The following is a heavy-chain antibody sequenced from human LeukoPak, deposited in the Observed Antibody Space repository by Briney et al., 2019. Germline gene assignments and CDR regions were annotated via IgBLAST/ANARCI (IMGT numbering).Heavy chain of an antibody. CDR2: VSSSGSTK. V-gene: IGHV3-48*03. CDR3: ARDEAGTFASYFYYMDV. J-gene: IGHJ6*03. Sequence: GGSLRLSCAASGFTFRSYEINWVRQAPGKGLEWVSYVSSSGSTKYYADSVKGRFTISRDNAKNSLYLQMNSLRAEDTAVYYCARDEAGTFASYFYYMDVWGKGTTVTVSS. CDR1: GFTFRSYE. D-gene: IGHD6-13*01.